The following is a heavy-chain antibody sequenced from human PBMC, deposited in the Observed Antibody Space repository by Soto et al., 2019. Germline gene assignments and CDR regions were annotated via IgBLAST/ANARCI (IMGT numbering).Heavy chain of an antibody. Sequence: GGSMRLSCAASGFTFGTYTMNWVRQAPGKGLEWVSALGGGGDTHYAESVKGRFTISRDYSKNILLLQMNSLRDEDSAIYYCTKDRHPDGIWTFDFWGQGTLVTVSS. V-gene: IGHV3-23*01. D-gene: IGHD3-9*01. J-gene: IGHJ4*02. CDR2: LGGGGDT. CDR3: TKDRHPDGIWTFDF. CDR1: GFTFGTYT.